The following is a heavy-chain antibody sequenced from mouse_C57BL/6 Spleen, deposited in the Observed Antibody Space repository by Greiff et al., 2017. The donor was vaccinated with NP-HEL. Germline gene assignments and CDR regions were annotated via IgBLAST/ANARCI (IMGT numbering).Heavy chain of an antibody. V-gene: IGHV3-6*01. J-gene: IGHJ4*01. Sequence: ESGPGLVKPSQSLSLTCSVTGYSITSGYYWNWIRQFPGNKLEWMGYISYDGSNNYNPSLKNRISITRDTSENQFFLKLNSVTTEDTATYDCATGYYRYAIDYWGQGTSVTVSS. CDR2: ISYDGSN. CDR3: ATGYYRYAIDY. CDR1: GYSITSGYY. D-gene: IGHD2-3*01.